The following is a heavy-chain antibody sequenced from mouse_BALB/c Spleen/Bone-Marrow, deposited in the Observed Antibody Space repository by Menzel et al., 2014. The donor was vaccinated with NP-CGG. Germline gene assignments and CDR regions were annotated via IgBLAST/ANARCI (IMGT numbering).Heavy chain of an antibody. J-gene: IGHJ2*01. D-gene: IGHD1-1*01. CDR2: ISYDGTD. Sequence: EVQLQQSGPGLVKPSQSLSLTCSVTGYSITSGFYWNWIRQFPGNKLEWMGYISYDGTDNYNPSLKNRISITRDTSKNQLFLRLNSVTTEDTATYYCERGDYGSNYDDNWGQGTTLTVSS. CDR1: GYSITSGFY. CDR3: ERGDYGSNYDDN. V-gene: IGHV3-6*02.